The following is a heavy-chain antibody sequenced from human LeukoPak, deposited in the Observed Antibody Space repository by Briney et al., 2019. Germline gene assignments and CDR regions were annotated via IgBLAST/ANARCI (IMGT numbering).Heavy chain of an antibody. CDR1: GASISDYF. J-gene: IGHJ5*02. Sequence: SETLSLTCTVSGASISDYFWSWIRQSPGKGLEWIGYIYYKGDTNYNPSLTSRVTISMNTSKNQFSLKLSSVTAADTAVYYCARAPGYSSSSGGLDPWGQGTLVTVSS. D-gene: IGHD6-6*01. CDR3: ARAPGYSSSSGGLDP. CDR2: IYYKGDT. V-gene: IGHV4-59*12.